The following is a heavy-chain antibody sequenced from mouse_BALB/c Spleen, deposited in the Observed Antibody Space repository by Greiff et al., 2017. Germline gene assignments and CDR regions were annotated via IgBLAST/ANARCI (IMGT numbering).Heavy chain of an antibody. J-gene: IGHJ3*01. Sequence: EVKLMESGAELVKPGASVKLSCTASGFNIKDTYMHWVKQRPEQGLEWIGRIDPANGNTKYDPKFQGKATITADTSSNTAYLQLSSLTSEDTAVYYCAYDGYYDWFAYWGQGTLVTVSA. CDR1: GFNIKDTY. D-gene: IGHD2-3*01. CDR2: IDPANGNT. V-gene: IGHV14-3*02. CDR3: AYDGYYDWFAY.